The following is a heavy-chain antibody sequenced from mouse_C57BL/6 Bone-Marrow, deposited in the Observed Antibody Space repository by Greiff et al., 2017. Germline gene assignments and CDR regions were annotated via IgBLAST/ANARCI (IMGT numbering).Heavy chain of an antibody. J-gene: IGHJ2*01. V-gene: IGHV2-9-1*01. Sequence: QVQLKESGPGLVAPSQCLSITCTVSGFSLTSYAISWVRQPPGKGLEWPGVIWTGGGTNSTSALKSRLSISKDNSKSQVFLKMNGLQTDDTARYYCARIYDCYFYVDYWGQGTTLTVSS. CDR1: GFSLTSYA. D-gene: IGHD2-3*01. CDR2: IWTGGGT. CDR3: ARIYDCYFYVDY.